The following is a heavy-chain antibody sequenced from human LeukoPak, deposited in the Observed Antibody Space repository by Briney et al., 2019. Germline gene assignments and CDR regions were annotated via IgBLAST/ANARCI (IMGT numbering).Heavy chain of an antibody. J-gene: IGHJ6*03. CDR2: INPNSGGT. D-gene: IGHD2-2*01. CDR3: ARGTVPAAMEGYYYYYYMDV. Sequence: ASVTVSCKASGYTFTGYYMHWVRQAPGQGLEWMGWINPNSGGTNYAQKFQGRVTMTRDTSISTAYMELSRLRSDDTAVYYCARGTVPAAMEGYYYYYYMDVWGKRTTVTISS. CDR1: GYTFTGYY. V-gene: IGHV1-2*02.